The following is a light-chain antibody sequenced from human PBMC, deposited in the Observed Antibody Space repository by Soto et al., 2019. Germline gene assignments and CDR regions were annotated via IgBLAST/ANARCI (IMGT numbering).Light chain of an antibody. CDR1: SGDIGGYNY. V-gene: IGLV2-14*01. Sequence: QTVVTQPASVSGSPGQSITISCTGTSGDIGGYNYVSWYQQHPGKAPKLLISEVSNRPSGVSHRFSGSKSGNTASLTISGIMTEDEADYYCSSYTTNSIPVVFGGGTKLTVL. CDR3: SSYTTNSIPVV. CDR2: EVS. J-gene: IGLJ2*01.